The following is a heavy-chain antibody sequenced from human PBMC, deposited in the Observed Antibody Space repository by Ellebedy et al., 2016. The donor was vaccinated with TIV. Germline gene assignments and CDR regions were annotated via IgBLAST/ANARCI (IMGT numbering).Heavy chain of an antibody. CDR1: GHTFISQG. Sequence: SVKVSXXASGHTFISQGISWVRQAPGQGLEWMGGIIPIFGTANYAQKFQGRVTITADESTSTAYMELSSLRSEDTAVYYCARARGAFDIWGQGTMVTVSS. CDR3: ARARGAFDI. J-gene: IGHJ3*02. CDR2: IIPIFGTA. V-gene: IGHV1-69*13.